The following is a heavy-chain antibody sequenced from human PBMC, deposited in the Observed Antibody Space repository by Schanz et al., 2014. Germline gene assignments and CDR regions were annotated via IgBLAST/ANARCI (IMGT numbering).Heavy chain of an antibody. V-gene: IGHV1-2*06. Sequence: QEQLVQEGAEVKRGGDSVKVSCKASGERSGGYYMHWVRQAPGVGPAWMGRINPNTGGTQYAQKFQGRVTMTTAKSISTVYMELSRLRSDDTAVYYCARVRSEDYGGMDVWGQGTTVTVSS. CDR1: GERSGGYY. CDR3: ARVRSEDYGGMDV. CDR2: INPNTGGT. J-gene: IGHJ6*02.